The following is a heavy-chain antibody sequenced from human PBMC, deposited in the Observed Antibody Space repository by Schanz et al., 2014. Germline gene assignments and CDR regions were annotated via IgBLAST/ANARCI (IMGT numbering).Heavy chain of an antibody. CDR3: AKDRQTTVNRVGYYYGMDV. CDR1: GFTFSDYY. J-gene: IGHJ6*02. CDR2: ISSDNNYA. V-gene: IGHV3-11*05. D-gene: IGHD4-4*01. Sequence: QVHLVESGGGLVKPGGSLRLSCAASGFTFSDYYMSWIRQAPGKGLEWVSYISSDNNYAYYADSVKGRFIISRDSSKNTLFLQMNSLRAEDTALYYCAKDRQTTVNRVGYYYGMDVWGQGTTVTVSS.